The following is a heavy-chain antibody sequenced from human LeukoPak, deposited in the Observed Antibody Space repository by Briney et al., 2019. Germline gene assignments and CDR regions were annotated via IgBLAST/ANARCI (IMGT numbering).Heavy chain of an antibody. CDR3: AKPESIAARRSEDY. Sequence: GGSLRLSCAASGFTFSDYYMSWIRQAPGKGLECLSYISGSGSVIVYADSVKGRFTISRDNSKNTLYLQMNSLRAEDTAVYYCAKPESIAARRSEDYWGQGTLVTVSS. J-gene: IGHJ4*02. D-gene: IGHD6-6*01. CDR1: GFTFSDYY. V-gene: IGHV3-11*01. CDR2: ISGSGSVI.